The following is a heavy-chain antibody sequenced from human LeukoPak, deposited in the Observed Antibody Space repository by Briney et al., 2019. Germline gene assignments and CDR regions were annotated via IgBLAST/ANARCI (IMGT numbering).Heavy chain of an antibody. V-gene: IGHV3-7*01. Sequence: GGSLRLSCAASGFTFSSYWMSWVRQAPGKGLEWVANIKQDGSEKYYVDSVKGRFTISRDNAKNSLYLQMNSLRTEDTAVYYCARDNGDLPLGYWGQGTLVTVSS. CDR2: IKQDGSEK. CDR3: ARDNGDLPLGY. D-gene: IGHD3-10*01. J-gene: IGHJ4*02. CDR1: GFTFSSYW.